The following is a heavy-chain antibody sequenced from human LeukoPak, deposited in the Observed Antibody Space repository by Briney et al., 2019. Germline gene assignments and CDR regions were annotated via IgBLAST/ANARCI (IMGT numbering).Heavy chain of an antibody. J-gene: IGHJ4*02. Sequence: ASVKVSCKASGYTFTRYYMHWVRQAPAQGLEWMGWINPNSGGTNYAQKFQGRVTMTRDTSISTAYMELSRLRPDGTAVYYCARELRSFEWRPFDYWGEGTLVSVSS. D-gene: IGHD3-3*01. CDR3: ARELRSFEWRPFDY. CDR2: INPNSGGT. CDR1: GYTFTRYY. V-gene: IGHV1-2*02.